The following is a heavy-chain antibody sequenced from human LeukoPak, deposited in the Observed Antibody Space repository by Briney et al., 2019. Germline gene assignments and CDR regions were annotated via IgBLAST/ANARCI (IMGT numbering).Heavy chain of an antibody. J-gene: IGHJ6*03. CDR1: GFTFSDYA. CDR3: AKDTSAWWYHRAYMNV. V-gene: IGHV3-23*01. D-gene: IGHD2-15*01. Sequence: PGGSLTLSCAASGFTFSDYAMRWVRQAPGGGLEWVSAISGRGDETFHADSVKGRFTTSGDNSKNTLSLQMSSLRVEDSAVYFCAKDTSAWWYHRAYMNVWGTGTTVTVS. CDR2: ISGRGDET.